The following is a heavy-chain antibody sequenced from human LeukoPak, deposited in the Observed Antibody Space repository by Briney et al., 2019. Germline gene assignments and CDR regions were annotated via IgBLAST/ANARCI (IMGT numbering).Heavy chain of an antibody. CDR3: ARGGSYRYGSSDY. CDR2: IHPGDSGT. Sequence: GESLKISCKGSGYRFTNYWISWVRQMPGKGLEWMGIIHPGDSGTRHSPSFQGQVTMSVDESITTAYLQWSSLRASDSAIYYCARGGSYRYGSSDYWGQGTLVTVSS. J-gene: IGHJ4*02. CDR1: GYRFTNYW. D-gene: IGHD5-18*01. V-gene: IGHV5-51*01.